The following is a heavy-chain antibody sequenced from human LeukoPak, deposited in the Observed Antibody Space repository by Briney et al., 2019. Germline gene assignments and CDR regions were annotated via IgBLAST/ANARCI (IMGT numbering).Heavy chain of an antibody. V-gene: IGHV1-2*02. Sequence: ASVKVSCKASGYTFTGYYMHWVRQAPGQGLEWVGLINPNSGGTNYAQKFQDRVTMTRDTSISTAYMELSRLRSDDTAVYYCARDVIGSGWNFFDYWGQGTLVTVSS. CDR3: ARDVIGSGWNFFDY. CDR2: INPNSGGT. J-gene: IGHJ4*02. D-gene: IGHD6-25*01. CDR1: GYTFTGYY.